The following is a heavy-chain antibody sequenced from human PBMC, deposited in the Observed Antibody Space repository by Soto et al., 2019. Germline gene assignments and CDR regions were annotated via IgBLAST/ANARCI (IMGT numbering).Heavy chain of an antibody. CDR3: ARPRNVAEFNDYGGNYHGFDI. D-gene: IGHD4-17*01. V-gene: IGHV1-69*01. CDR1: GGSVNSHA. Sequence: QVQLVQSGAEVKRAGSSVKVSCKASGGSVNSHAVSWVRQAPGQGLEWMGGIIPLFGTPTYAQKFQAGVTISADDSTSTVYLDLSSLKSEDTAVYYCARPRNVAEFNDYGGNYHGFDIWGQGTMVTVSS. J-gene: IGHJ3*02. CDR2: IIPLFGTP.